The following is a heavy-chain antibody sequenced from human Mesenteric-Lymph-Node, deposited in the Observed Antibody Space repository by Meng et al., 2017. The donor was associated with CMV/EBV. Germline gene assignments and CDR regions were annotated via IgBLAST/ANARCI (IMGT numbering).Heavy chain of an antibody. CDR2: INHSGST. Sequence: SEPLSLTCAVYGGSFSGYYWGWIRQPPGKGLEWFGEINHSGSTNYNPSLKSRVTISVDTSKNQFSLKLSSVTAADTAVYYCARGLSRAVAGHFDYWGQGTLVTVSS. CDR3: ARGLSRAVAGHFDY. CDR1: GGSFSGYY. V-gene: IGHV4-34*01. D-gene: IGHD6-19*01. J-gene: IGHJ4*02.